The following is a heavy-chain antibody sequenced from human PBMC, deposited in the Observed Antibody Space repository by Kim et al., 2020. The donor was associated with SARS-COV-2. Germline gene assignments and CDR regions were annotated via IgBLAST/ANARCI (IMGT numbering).Heavy chain of an antibody. Sequence: ADSVKGRFTISRDNSKNTLYLQMNSLRAEDTAVYYCARGCCNYGDYELDYWGQGTLVTVSS. CDR3: ARGCCNYGDYELDY. V-gene: IGHV3-33*01. D-gene: IGHD4-17*01. J-gene: IGHJ4*02.